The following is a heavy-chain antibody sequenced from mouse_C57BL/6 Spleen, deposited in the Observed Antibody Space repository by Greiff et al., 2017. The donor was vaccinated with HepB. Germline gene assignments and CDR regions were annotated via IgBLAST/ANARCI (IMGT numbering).Heavy chain of an antibody. CDR1: GYTFTSYW. Sequence: VQLQQSGAELVKPGASVKLSCKASGYTFTSYWMHWVKQRPGRGLEWIGRIDPNSGGTKYNEKFKSKATLTVDKPSSTAYMQLSSLTSEDSAVYYCARNPSWYYGSSYDYAMDYWGQGTSVTVSS. J-gene: IGHJ4*01. CDR3: ARNPSWYYGSSYDYAMDY. CDR2: IDPNSGGT. D-gene: IGHD1-1*01. V-gene: IGHV1-72*01.